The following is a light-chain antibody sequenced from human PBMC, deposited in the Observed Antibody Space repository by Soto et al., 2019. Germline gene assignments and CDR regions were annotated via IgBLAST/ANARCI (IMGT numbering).Light chain of an antibody. CDR3: GTWDSSLSAVV. V-gene: IGLV1-51*01. CDR1: SSNIGNNY. Sequence: QSVLTQPPSVSAAPGQTVTISCSGSSSNIGNNYASWYQQLPGTAPKLLIYANNKRPSGIPDRFSGSKSGTSATLGITGLQTGDEADYYCGTWDSSLSAVVFGGGTKLTVL. CDR2: ANN. J-gene: IGLJ2*01.